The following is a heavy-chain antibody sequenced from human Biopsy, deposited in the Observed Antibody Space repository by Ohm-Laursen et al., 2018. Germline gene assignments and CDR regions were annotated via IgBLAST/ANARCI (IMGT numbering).Heavy chain of an antibody. V-gene: IGHV4-59*11. CDR3: ARGSNEYGGLYFPH. CDR2: ISHIGYT. Sequence: GTLSLTCTVSGGSFTGHYWTWIRQPPGKGLEWIGHISHIGYTSYKSSLKSRVTISLDTSRKHFSLKLTSLAAADTAVYYCARGSNEYGGLYFPHWGQGTLVTVSS. J-gene: IGHJ1*01. CDR1: GGSFTGHY. D-gene: IGHD4-23*01.